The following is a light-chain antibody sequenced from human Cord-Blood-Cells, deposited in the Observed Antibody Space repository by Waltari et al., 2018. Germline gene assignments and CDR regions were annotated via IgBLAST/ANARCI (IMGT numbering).Light chain of an antibody. CDR3: SSYAGSNNYV. Sequence: QSALTQPPSASGSPGQSVAISCPGTSSDVGGYNYVSWYQQHPGKAPKLMSYEVSKRPSGVPCRFSGPKSGHTASPAVSGLQAEDEADYYCSSYAGSNNYVFGTGTKVTVL. CDR1: SSDVGGYNY. V-gene: IGLV2-8*01. CDR2: EVS. J-gene: IGLJ1*01.